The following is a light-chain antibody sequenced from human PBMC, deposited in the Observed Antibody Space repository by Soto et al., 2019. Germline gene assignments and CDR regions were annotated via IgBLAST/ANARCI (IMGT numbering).Light chain of an antibody. CDR3: MQGSHWPTT. V-gene: IGKV2-30*02. Sequence: DVVMTHSPLSLPFTLGQPATISCSCSQGLVHSDGNTYLSWFQQRPGQSPRRLIYKISNRDSGVPDRFSGSGSGTDFTLKISRVEAEDIGVYYCMQGSHWPTTFGQGTKVDIK. J-gene: IGKJ1*01. CDR2: KIS. CDR1: QGLVHSDGNTY.